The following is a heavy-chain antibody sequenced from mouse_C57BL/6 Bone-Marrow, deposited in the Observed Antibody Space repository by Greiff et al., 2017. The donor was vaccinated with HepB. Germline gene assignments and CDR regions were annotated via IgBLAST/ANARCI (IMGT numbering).Heavy chain of an antibody. D-gene: IGHD2-4*01. CDR1: GFTFSDYY. V-gene: IGHV5-16*01. Sequence: EVQLVESEGGLVQPGSSMKLSCTASGFTFSDYYMAWVRQVPEKGLEWVANINYDGSSTYYLDSLKSRFIISRDNAKNILYLQMSSLKSEDTATYYCARGGEIYYDYVGYFDYWGQGTTLTVSS. J-gene: IGHJ2*01. CDR3: ARGGEIYYDYVGYFDY. CDR2: INYDGSST.